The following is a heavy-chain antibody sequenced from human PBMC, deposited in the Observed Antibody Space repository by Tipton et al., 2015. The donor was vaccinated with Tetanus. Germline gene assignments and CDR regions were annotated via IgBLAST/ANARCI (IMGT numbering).Heavy chain of an antibody. CDR1: GGSISSNY. V-gene: IGHV4-59*08. CDR3: ARHSSSWDDYYYYGLDV. D-gene: IGHD6-13*01. J-gene: IGHJ6*02. CDR2: IYYSGST. Sequence: TLSLTCTVSGGSISSNYWSWIRQPPGKGLEWIGNIYYSGSTNYNPSLKSRVTISVDTSKNQFSLMLRSVTAADTAMYYCARHSSSWDDYYYYGLDVWGQGTTVTVSS.